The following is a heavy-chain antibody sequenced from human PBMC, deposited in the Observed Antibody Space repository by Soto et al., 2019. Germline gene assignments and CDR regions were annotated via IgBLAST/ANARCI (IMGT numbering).Heavy chain of an antibody. Sequence: GESLKISCKGSGYSFTSYWIGWVRQMPGKGLEWMGIMYPGDSDTRYSPSFQGRVTISADKSISTVYLQWSSLKASDTAMYYCERLGGYCSGTSCHGHYAMDVWGQGTTVTVSS. D-gene: IGHD2-2*01. CDR3: ERLGGYCSGTSCHGHYAMDV. J-gene: IGHJ6*02. V-gene: IGHV5-51*01. CDR2: MYPGDSDT. CDR1: GYSFTSYW.